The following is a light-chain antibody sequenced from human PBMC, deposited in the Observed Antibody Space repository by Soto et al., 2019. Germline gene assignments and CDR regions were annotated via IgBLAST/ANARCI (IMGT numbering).Light chain of an antibody. J-gene: IGLJ1*01. V-gene: IGLV2-14*01. CDR2: EVS. CDR1: SSDVGGYKY. CDR3: SSYTSSSPCV. Sequence: QSALAQPASASGSPGQSITISCTGTSSDVGGYKYVSWYQQHPGKAPKLMIYEVSNRPSGVSNRFSGSKSGSTASLTISGLQAEDEADYYCSSYTSSSPCVFGTGTKVTVL.